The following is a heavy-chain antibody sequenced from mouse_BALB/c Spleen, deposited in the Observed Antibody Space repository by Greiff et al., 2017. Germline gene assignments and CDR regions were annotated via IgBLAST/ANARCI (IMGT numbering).Heavy chain of an antibody. CDR3: ARSDGYYTFAY. J-gene: IGHJ3*01. CDR1: GYSITSDYA. Sequence: VQLQESGPGLVKPSQSLSLTCTVTGYSITSDYAWNWIRQFPGNKLEWMGYISYSGSTSYNPSLKSRISITRDTSKNQFFLQLNSVTTEDTATYYCARSDGYYTFAYWGQGTLVTVSA. V-gene: IGHV3-2*02. CDR2: ISYSGST. D-gene: IGHD2-3*01.